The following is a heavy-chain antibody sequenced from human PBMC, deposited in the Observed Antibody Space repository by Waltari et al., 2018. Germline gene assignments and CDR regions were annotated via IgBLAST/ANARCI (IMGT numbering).Heavy chain of an antibody. V-gene: IGHV2-5*02. CDR3: AGGWFYFDY. CDR1: GFSLTSTGVA. Sequence: LTCTFSGFSLTSTGVAVSWIRQPPGKALEWLALIHWDDEKWYSPSLKSRLTITKDTSRNQVVLTMTNMDPVDTATYFCAGGWFYFDYWGPGTLVTVSS. D-gene: IGHD6-19*01. J-gene: IGHJ4*02. CDR2: IHWDDEK.